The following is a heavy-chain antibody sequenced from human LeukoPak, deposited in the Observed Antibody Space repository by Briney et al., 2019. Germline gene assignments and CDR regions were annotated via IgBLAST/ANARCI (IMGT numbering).Heavy chain of an antibody. CDR1: GGSISSSSYY. J-gene: IGHJ5*02. CDR2: IYYSGST. D-gene: IGHD3-10*01. Sequence: SETLSLTCTVSGGSISSSSYYWGWIRQPPGKGLEWIGSIYYSGSTYYNPSLKSRVTISVDTSKNQFSLELSSVTAADTAVYYCARHLWFGELYWFDPWGQGTLVTVSS. CDR3: ARHLWFGELYWFDP. V-gene: IGHV4-39*01.